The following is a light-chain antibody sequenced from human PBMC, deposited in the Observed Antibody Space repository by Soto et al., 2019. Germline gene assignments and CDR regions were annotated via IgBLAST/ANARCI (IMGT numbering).Light chain of an antibody. Sequence: QSALTQPRSVSGSPGHSVTISCTGTSSDVGGYSYVSWYQQHPGKAPKLLISDVSKRPSGVPDRFSGSKFGNTASLTISGLQAEDEADYYCCSYAGAFIYVFGSGTTVTVL. CDR1: SSDVGGYSY. CDR2: DVS. CDR3: CSYAGAFIYV. V-gene: IGLV2-11*01. J-gene: IGLJ1*01.